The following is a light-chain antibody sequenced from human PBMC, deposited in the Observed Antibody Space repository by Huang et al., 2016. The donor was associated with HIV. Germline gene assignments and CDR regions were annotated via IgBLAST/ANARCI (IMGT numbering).Light chain of an antibody. Sequence: EIVLTQSPATLSLSPGKRATLSCRASQSVNRYLAWYQQKPGRAPRLLIYDASNRATGIPARFSGSGSGTDFTLTISNVQSEDFAVYYCQQRSAWPLTFGGGTKVEI. J-gene: IGKJ4*01. CDR2: DAS. V-gene: IGKV3-11*01. CDR1: QSVNRY. CDR3: QQRSAWPLT.